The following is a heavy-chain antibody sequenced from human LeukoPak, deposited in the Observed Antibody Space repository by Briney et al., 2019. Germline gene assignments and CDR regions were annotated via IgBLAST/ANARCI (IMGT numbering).Heavy chain of an antibody. V-gene: IGHV4-4*07. CDR1: GGSTSSYY. J-gene: IGHJ4*02. Sequence: SETLSLTCTVSGGSTSSYYWSWIRQPAGKGLEWIGRIYTSGSTNYNPSLKSRVTMSVDTSKNQFSLKLSSVTAADTAVYYCARETVLLWFGELSYYFDYWGQGTLVTVSS. D-gene: IGHD3-10*01. CDR3: ARETVLLWFGELSYYFDY. CDR2: IYTSGST.